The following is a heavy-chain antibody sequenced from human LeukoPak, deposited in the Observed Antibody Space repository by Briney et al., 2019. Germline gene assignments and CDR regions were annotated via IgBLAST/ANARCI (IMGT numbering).Heavy chain of an antibody. D-gene: IGHD2-15*01. CDR2: ISGGGGST. V-gene: IGHV3-23*01. Sequence: PGGSLRLSCAASGFTFSSYAMTWVRQAPRMGLEWVSTISGGGGSTYYADSVKGRFTISRDNSKNTLYLQMNNLRAEDTAVYYCAKDHRVGQLLLLPWGQGTLVTVSS. CDR1: GFTFSSYA. J-gene: IGHJ5*02. CDR3: AKDHRVGQLLLLP.